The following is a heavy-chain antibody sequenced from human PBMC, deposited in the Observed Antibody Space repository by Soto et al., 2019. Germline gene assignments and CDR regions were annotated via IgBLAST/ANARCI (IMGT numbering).Heavy chain of an antibody. CDR2: ISASGDT. CDR1: GFTLSTYA. CDR3: AKCQVVTGVSGWCHWFDP. Sequence: ESGGDLVQPGGSLRLSCAASGFTLSTYAMNWVRQAPGKGLQWVSAISASGDTYYADSVKGRFTISRDNSKNTLYLQLNSLRAEDTAIYFCAKCQVVTGVSGWCHWFDPWGQGTLVTVSS. V-gene: IGHV3-23*01. D-gene: IGHD3-22*01. J-gene: IGHJ5*02.